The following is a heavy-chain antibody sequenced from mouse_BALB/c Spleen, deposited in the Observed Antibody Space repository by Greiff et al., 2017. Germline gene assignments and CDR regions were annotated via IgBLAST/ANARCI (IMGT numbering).Heavy chain of an antibody. CDR1: GYTFTSYW. D-gene: IGHD2-1*01. CDR2: IDPSDSET. V-gene: IGHV1-69*02. Sequence: QVQLQQSGAELVKPGAPVKLSCKASGYTFTSYWMNWVKQRPGRGLEWIGRIDPSDSETHYNQKFKDKATLTVDKSSSTAYIQLSSLTSEDSAVYYCARCEDGNDAMDYWGQGTSVTVSS. J-gene: IGHJ4*01. CDR3: ARCEDGNDAMDY.